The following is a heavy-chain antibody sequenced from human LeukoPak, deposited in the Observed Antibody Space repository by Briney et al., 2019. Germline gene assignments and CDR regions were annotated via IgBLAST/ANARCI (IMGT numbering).Heavy chain of an antibody. V-gene: IGHV1-8*01. Sequence: ASVKVSCKASGYTFSSYDINWVRQATGQGLEWMGWMNPNSGNTGYAQKFQARVTMTRSTSLSTAYMELSSLRSEDTAVYYCASSATSSDYYGMDVWGQGTTVTVSS. CDR3: ASSATSSDYYGMDV. CDR1: GYTFSSYD. CDR2: MNPNSGNT. D-gene: IGHD4-17*01. J-gene: IGHJ6*02.